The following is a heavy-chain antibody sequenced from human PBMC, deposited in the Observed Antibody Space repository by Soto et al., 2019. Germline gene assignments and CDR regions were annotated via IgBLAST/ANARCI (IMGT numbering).Heavy chain of an antibody. CDR3: ARVRSSGEDAFDI. J-gene: IGHJ3*02. V-gene: IGHV1-2*04. D-gene: IGHD6-19*01. CDR1: GYTFTGYY. Sequence: ASVKVSCKASGYTFTGYYMHWVRQAPGQGLEWMGWINPNSGGTNYAQKFQGWVTMTRDTSISTAYMELSRLRSDDTAVYYCARVRSSGEDAFDIWGQGTMVTVSS. CDR2: INPNSGGT.